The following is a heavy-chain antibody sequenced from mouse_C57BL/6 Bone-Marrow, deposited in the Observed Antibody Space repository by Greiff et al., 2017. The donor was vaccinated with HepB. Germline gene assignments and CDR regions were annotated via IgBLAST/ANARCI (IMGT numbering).Heavy chain of an antibody. V-gene: IGHV1-15*01. CDR1: GYTFTDYE. CDR2: IDPETGGT. Sequence: VHLVESGAELVRPGASVTLSCKASGYTFTDYEMHWVKQTPVHGLEWIGAIDPETGGTAYNQKFKGKAILTADKSSSTAYMELRSLTSEDSAVYYCTRMNFYAMDYWGQGTSVTVSS. CDR3: TRMNFYAMDY. J-gene: IGHJ4*01.